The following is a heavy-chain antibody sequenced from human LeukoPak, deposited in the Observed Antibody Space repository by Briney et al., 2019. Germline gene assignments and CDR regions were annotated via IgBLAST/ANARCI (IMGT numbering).Heavy chain of an antibody. CDR2: IYHSGST. CDR3: ARGQGSGWYYFDY. D-gene: IGHD6-19*01. J-gene: IGHJ4*02. Sequence: SETLSLTCAVSGGSISSGGYSWSWIRQPPGKGLEWIGYIYHSGSTYYNPSLKSRVTISVDTSKNQFSLKLSSVTAADTAVYYCARGQGSGWYYFDYWGQGTLVTVSS. CDR1: GGSISSGGYS. V-gene: IGHV4-30-2*01.